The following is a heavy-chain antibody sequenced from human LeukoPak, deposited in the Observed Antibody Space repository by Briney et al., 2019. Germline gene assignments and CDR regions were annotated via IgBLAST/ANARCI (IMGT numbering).Heavy chain of an antibody. CDR3: ARLHVLWGQWDSSHMDV. V-gene: IGHV4-39*01. CDR1: GGSISSSSYY. D-gene: IGHD1-26*01. J-gene: IGHJ6*04. CDR2: IYYSGST. Sequence: SETLSLTCTVSGGSISSSSYYWGWIRQPPGKGLEWIGSIYYSGSTHNNPSLTSRATISVVTSKIQFTRKLSSVTAGDTAVYYCARLHVLWGQWDSSHMDVWGKGTTVTVSS.